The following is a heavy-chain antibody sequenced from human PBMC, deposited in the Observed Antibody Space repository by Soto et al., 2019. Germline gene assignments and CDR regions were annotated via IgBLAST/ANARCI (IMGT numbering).Heavy chain of an antibody. J-gene: IGHJ3*02. Sequence: GGSLRLSCAASGFICSSYDMSWVRQAPGKGLEWVSTILVAGSTHYEDSVKGRFTISRDRSKNTVYLQMNSLTAGDTATYYCAKATATGGGAFDICGQGTMVTVSS. CDR1: GFICSSYD. CDR3: AKATATGGGAFDI. CDR2: ILVAGST. V-gene: IGHV3-23*01. D-gene: IGHD2-8*02.